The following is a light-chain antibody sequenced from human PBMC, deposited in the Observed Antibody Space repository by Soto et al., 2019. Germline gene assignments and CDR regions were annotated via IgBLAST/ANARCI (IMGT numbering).Light chain of an antibody. Sequence: EIVMLQSPGTLSVSPGERATLSCRASQSVSTNLAWYQHKPGQAPRLLIYGASTRATGISARFSGSGSGTEFTLAINSLQSEDFAVYFCQQYNGWPRTFGQGTKVEI. CDR2: GAS. CDR3: QQYNGWPRT. CDR1: QSVSTN. J-gene: IGKJ1*01. V-gene: IGKV3-15*01.